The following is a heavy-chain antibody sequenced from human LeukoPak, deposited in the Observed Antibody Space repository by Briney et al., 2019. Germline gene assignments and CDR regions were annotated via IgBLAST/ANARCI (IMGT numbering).Heavy chain of an antibody. Sequence: PGGSLRLSCAASGFTFSSYGMHWVRQAPGKGLEWVAVIWYGGSNKYYADSVKGRFTISRDNSNNTLYLLMNSLRAEDTAVYYCAKFTFGGSYQGFGYWGQGTLVTVSS. D-gene: IGHD3-16*01. CDR2: IWYGGSNK. V-gene: IGHV3-33*06. CDR1: GFTFSSYG. J-gene: IGHJ4*02. CDR3: AKFTFGGSYQGFGY.